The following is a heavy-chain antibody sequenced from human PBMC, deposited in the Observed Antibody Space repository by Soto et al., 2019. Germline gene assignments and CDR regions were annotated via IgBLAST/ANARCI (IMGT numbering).Heavy chain of an antibody. V-gene: IGHV3-23*01. Sequence: GGSLRLSCAASGFTFSSYAMSWVRQAPGKGLEWVSAISGSGGSTYYAESVKGRFTISRDNSKNTLYLQMNSLRAEDTAVYYCAKRGHRSYYDILTGYLFDYWGQGTLVTVSS. CDR1: GFTFSSYA. J-gene: IGHJ4*02. CDR3: AKRGHRSYYDILTGYLFDY. CDR2: ISGSGGST. D-gene: IGHD3-9*01.